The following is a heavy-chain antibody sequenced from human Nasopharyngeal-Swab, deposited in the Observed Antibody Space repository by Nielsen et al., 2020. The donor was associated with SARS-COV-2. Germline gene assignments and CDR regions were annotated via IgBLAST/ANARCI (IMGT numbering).Heavy chain of an antibody. CDR3: VNHQGSSSDQ. CDR1: GVIFSKYW. J-gene: IGHJ4*02. Sequence: GESLKISCVTSGVIFSKYWMHWVRQAPGKGLVWVSRVNQDGSRTDYADSVRGRFTISRDNAKNTLYLQMNSLRVEDTALYYCVNHQGSSSDQWGQGTLVTVSS. CDR2: VNQDGSRT. V-gene: IGHV3-74*01.